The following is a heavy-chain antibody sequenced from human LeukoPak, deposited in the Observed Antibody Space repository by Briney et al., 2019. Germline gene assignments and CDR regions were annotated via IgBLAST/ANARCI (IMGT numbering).Heavy chain of an antibody. CDR3: ASLIPRYSSSWYGYYYYMDV. V-gene: IGHV4-34*01. J-gene: IGHJ6*03. Sequence: SETLCLTCAVYGGSFSGYYWSWIRQPPGKGLEWIGEINHSGSTNYNPSLKSRVTISVDTSKNQFSLKLSSVTAADTAVYYCASLIPRYSSSWYGYYYYMDVWGKGTTVTVSS. CDR2: INHSGST. D-gene: IGHD6-13*01. CDR1: GGSFSGYY.